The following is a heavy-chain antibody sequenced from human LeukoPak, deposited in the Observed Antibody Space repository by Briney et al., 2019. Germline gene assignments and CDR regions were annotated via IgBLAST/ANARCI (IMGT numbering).Heavy chain of an antibody. V-gene: IGHV3-23*05. CDR1: GFTFRSFG. Sequence: GGSLRLSCAASGFTFRSFGMNWVRQAPGKGLEWVSGIYTNGRDTRYADSVKGRFTISRDNSKNTLYLQMHSLRVEDTAVYYCAHMVWEYVGGLDVWGQGTTVTVSS. J-gene: IGHJ6*02. D-gene: IGHD3-10*02. CDR3: AHMVWEYVGGLDV. CDR2: IYTNGRDT.